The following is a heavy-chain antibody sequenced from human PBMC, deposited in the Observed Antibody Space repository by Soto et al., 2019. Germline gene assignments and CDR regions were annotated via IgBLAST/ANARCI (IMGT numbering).Heavy chain of an antibody. D-gene: IGHD6-13*01. CDR1: GYTFTGYY. J-gene: IGHJ6*02. CDR3: ARGAGIAAAGTLYYYYYGMDV. V-gene: IGHV1-2*04. Sequence: QVQLVQSGAEVKKPGASVKVSCKASGYTFTGYYMHWVRQAPGQGLEWMGWINPNSGGTNYAQKFQGWVTMTRDTSISTAYMELSRLRSDDTAVYYCARGAGIAAAGTLYYYYYGMDVWGQGTTVTVSS. CDR2: INPNSGGT.